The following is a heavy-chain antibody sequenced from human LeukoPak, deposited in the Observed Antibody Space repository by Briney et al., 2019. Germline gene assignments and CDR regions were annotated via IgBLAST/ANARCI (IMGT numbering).Heavy chain of an antibody. Sequence: ASVKVSCKASGYTFTSYYMHWVRQAPGQGLEWMGIINPSGGSTSYAQKFQGRVTMTTDTSTSTAYMELRSLRSDDTAVYYCARDYYYYGSGSHNWFDPWGQGTLVTVSS. CDR3: ARDYYYYGSGSHNWFDP. J-gene: IGHJ5*02. D-gene: IGHD3-10*01. V-gene: IGHV1-46*01. CDR1: GYTFTSYY. CDR2: INPSGGST.